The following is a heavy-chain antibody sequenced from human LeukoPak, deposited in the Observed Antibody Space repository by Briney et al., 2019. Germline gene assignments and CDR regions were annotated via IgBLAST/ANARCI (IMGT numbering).Heavy chain of an antibody. CDR3: ARGIAAAGMDYYYYMDV. Sequence: ASVKVSCKASGGTFSSYAISWVRQAPGQGLEWMGRIVPIFGTANYAQKLQGRVTITTDESTSTAYMELSSLRSEDTAVYYCARGIAAAGMDYYYYMDVWGKGTTVTVSS. CDR1: GGTFSSYA. D-gene: IGHD6-13*01. V-gene: IGHV1-69*05. J-gene: IGHJ6*03. CDR2: IVPIFGTA.